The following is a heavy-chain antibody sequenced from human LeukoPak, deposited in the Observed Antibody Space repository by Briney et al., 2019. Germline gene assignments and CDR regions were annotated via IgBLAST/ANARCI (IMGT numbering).Heavy chain of an antibody. CDR3: ARDHDSSGYYFDY. J-gene: IGHJ4*02. V-gene: IGHV4-39*07. CDR2: IYYSGST. CDR1: GGSISSSSYC. D-gene: IGHD3-22*01. Sequence: PSETLSLTCTVSGGSISSSSYCWGWIRQPPGKGLEWIGSIYYSGSTYYNPSLKSRVTISVDTSKNQFSLKLSSVTAADTAVYYCARDHDSSGYYFDYWGQGTLVTVSS.